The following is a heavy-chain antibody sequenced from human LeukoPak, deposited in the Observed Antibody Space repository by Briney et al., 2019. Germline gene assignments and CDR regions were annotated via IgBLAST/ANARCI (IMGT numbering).Heavy chain of an antibody. V-gene: IGHV3-21*01. CDR1: GFTFSSYS. D-gene: IGHD2-8*02. Sequence: GGSLRLSCAASGFTFSSYSMNWVRQAPGKGLEWVSSISSSSYIYYADSVKGRFTISRDNAKNSLYLQMNSLRAEDTAVYYCARGSFLLSGGFDYWGQGTLVTVSS. CDR3: ARGSFLLSGGFDY. J-gene: IGHJ4*02. CDR2: ISSSSYI.